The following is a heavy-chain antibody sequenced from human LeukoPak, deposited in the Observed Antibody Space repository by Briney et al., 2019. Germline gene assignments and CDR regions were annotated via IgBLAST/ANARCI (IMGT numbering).Heavy chain of an antibody. CDR3: ARGEDGSGSLYYYYYMDV. CDR1: GGTFSSYA. J-gene: IGHJ6*03. CDR2: IIPIFGTA. D-gene: IGHD3-10*01. V-gene: IGHV1-69*05. Sequence: GASVKVSCKASGGTFSSYAISWVRQAPGQGLEWMGGIIPIFGTANYAQKFQGRVTITTDESASTAYMELSSLRSEDTAVYYCARGEDGSGSLYYYYYMDVWGKGTTVTVSS.